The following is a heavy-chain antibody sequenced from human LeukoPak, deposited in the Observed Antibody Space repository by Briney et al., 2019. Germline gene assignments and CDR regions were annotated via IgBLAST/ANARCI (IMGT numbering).Heavy chain of an antibody. V-gene: IGHV1-69*01. CDR2: IIPIFGTA. D-gene: IGHD2-2*01. CDR3: ARDYVASSTSIWSYYYLDV. J-gene: IGHJ6*03. Sequence: GASVKVSCKASGGTFSSYAISWVRQAPGQGLEWMGGIIPIFGTANYAQKFQGRVTITADESTSTAYMELSSLRSDDTAVYYCARDYVASSTSIWSYYYLDVWGKGTTVTVSS. CDR1: GGTFSSYA.